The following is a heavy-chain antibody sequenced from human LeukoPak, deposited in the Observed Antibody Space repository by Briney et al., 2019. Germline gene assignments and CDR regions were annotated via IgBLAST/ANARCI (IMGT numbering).Heavy chain of an antibody. CDR1: GGSFSGYY. Sequence: SETLSLTCAVYGGSFSGYYWSWIRQPPGKGLEWIGYIYYSGSTNYNPSLKSRVTISVDTSKNQFSLKLSSVTAADAAVYYCARHGRAYCGGDCYGGVDYWGRGALVTVSS. CDR3: ARHGRAYCGGDCYGGVDY. D-gene: IGHD2-21*01. J-gene: IGHJ4*02. CDR2: IYYSGST. V-gene: IGHV4-59*08.